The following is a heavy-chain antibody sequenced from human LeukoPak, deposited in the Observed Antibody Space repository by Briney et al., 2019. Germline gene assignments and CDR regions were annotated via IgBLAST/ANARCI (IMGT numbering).Heavy chain of an antibody. CDR3: ARGENPLNTHIAIIDY. J-gene: IGHJ4*02. Sequence: SETLSLTCTVSGYSISSGYYWGWIRQPPGMGLEWIGSIPHSGSTYYNPSLRSRVTILVDTSKNQFSLKLRSVTAADTAVYYCARGENPLNTHIAIIDYWGQGTLVTVSS. D-gene: IGHD6-13*01. CDR1: GYSISSGYY. V-gene: IGHV4-38-2*02. CDR2: IPHSGST.